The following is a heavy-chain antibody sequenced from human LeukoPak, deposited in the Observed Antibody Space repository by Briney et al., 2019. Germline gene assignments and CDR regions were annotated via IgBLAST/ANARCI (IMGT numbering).Heavy chain of an antibody. CDR3: VSPRGFSYGYFDY. D-gene: IGHD5-18*01. J-gene: IGHJ4*02. V-gene: IGHV4-39*01. Sequence: SETLSLTCTVSGGSISSSSAYWGWIRQPPGKGLEWIGSIYYSKNTYYNPSLKSRVTISADTSKNQFSLTLGSVSATDTAVYYCVSPRGFSYGYFDYWAREPWSPSPQ. CDR2: IYYSKNT. CDR1: GGSISSSSAY.